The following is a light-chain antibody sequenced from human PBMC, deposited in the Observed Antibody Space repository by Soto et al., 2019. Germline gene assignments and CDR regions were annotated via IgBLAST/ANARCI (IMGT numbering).Light chain of an antibody. V-gene: IGKV3D-20*02. Sequence: PGERATLSCRASQSVDSGLLAWYQQKPGQPPRLVIYDASSRATGIPDRFSGSGSGTDFTLTITSLEPEDFAVYSCQQRSDWPITFGQGTRLEIK. J-gene: IGKJ5*01. CDR3: QQRSDWPIT. CDR2: DAS. CDR1: QSVDSGL.